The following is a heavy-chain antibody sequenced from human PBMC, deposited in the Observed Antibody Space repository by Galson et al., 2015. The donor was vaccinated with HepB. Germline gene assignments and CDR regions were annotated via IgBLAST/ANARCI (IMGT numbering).Heavy chain of an antibody. J-gene: IGHJ4*02. V-gene: IGHV3-30-3*01. CDR1: GFTFSSHA. CDR2: ISYDGSNK. CDR3: ARADIVVVPTASYSFDY. Sequence: SLRLSCADSGFTFSSHAMHWVRQAPGKGLEWVAVISYDGSNKYYAASVKGRFTISRDNSKNTLYLQMNSLRAEDTAVYYCARADIVVVPTASYSFDYWGQGTLVTVSS. D-gene: IGHD2-2*01.